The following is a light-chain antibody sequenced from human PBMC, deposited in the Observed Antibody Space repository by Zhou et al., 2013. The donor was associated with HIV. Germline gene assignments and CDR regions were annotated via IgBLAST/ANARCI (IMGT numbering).Light chain of an antibody. CDR2: TAS. CDR1: QGISSS. Sequence: DIQMTQSPSSLSASVGDRVTITCRASQGISSSLAWYQQKPGKAPKLLLYTASKLQSGVPSRFSGSGSGTDYTLTISSLQPEDFATYHCQQANSFPFTFGQGTRLEIK. CDR3: QQANSFPFT. J-gene: IGKJ5*01. V-gene: IGKV1-NL1*01.